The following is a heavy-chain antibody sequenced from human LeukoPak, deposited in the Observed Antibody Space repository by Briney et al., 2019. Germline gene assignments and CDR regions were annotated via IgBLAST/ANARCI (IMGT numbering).Heavy chain of an antibody. CDR1: GFSLSNSA. CDR3: AKRGVVIRVILVGFHKEAYYFDS. Sequence: GGSLRLSCAASGFSLSNSAMSWVRQAPGKGLEWLSLIVASSGSTFYADSVKGRFTISRDNPKNTLFLQMKSLRAEDTAVYFCAKRGVVIRVILVGFHKEAYYFDSWGQGALVTVSP. CDR2: IVASSGST. D-gene: IGHD3-22*01. J-gene: IGHJ4*02. V-gene: IGHV3-23*01.